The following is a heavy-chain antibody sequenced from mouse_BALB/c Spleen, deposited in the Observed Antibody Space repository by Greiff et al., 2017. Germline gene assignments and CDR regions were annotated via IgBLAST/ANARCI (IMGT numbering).Heavy chain of an antibody. CDR1: GYTFTSYW. V-gene: IGHV1-69*02. Sequence: QVQLQQPGAELVKPGAPVKLSCKASGYTFTSYWMNWVKQRPGRGLEWIGRIDPSDSETHYNQKFKDKATLTVDKSSSTAYIQLSSLTSEDSAVYYCARTLYYYAMDYWGQGTSVTVSS. D-gene: IGHD6-1*01. J-gene: IGHJ4*01. CDR3: ARTLYYYAMDY. CDR2: IDPSDSET.